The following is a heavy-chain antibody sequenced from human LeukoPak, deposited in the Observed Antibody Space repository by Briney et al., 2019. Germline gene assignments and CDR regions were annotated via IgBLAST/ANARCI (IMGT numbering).Heavy chain of an antibody. V-gene: IGHV4-38-2*01. CDR1: GYSISSGYY. D-gene: IGHD5-24*01. Sequence: SETLSLTCAVSGYSISSGYYWGWIRQPPGKGVGWIGSIYHSGSTYYNPSLKSRVTISVDTSKNQFSLKLSSVTAADTAVYYCAGRRDGYNPGYYFDYWGQGTLVTVSS. J-gene: IGHJ4*02. CDR2: IYHSGST. CDR3: AGRRDGYNPGYYFDY.